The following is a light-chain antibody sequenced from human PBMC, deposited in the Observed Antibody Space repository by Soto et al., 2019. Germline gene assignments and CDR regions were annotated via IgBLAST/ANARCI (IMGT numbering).Light chain of an antibody. J-gene: IGKJ1*01. CDR2: GAS. CDR1: QSVSSSY. CDR3: QQYGSSPRT. V-gene: IGKV3-20*01. Sequence: EIVLTQSPGTLSLSPGERATLSCRASQSVSSSYLAWYQQKPGQAPRLLIYGASSRATGIPDRFSGSGSGTDFTLTIRRMATEDFAVYYCQQYGSSPRTFGQGTKVDIK.